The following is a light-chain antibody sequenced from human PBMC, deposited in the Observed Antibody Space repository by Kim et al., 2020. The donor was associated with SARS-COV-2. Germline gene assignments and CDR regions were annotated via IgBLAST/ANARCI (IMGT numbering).Light chain of an antibody. CDR2: QDS. CDR1: KLGDKY. J-gene: IGLJ2*01. V-gene: IGLV3-1*01. CDR3: QAWDSSTGV. Sequence: SGSQGQTASITCSGDKLGDKYACWYQQKPGQSPVLVIYQDSKRPSGIPERFSGSNSGNTATLTISGTQAMDEADYYCQAWDSSTGVFGGGTQLTVL.